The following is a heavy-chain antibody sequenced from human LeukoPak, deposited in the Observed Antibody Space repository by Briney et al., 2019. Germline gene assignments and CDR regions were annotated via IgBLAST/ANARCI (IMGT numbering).Heavy chain of an antibody. CDR3: ARIELYGGNLAY. D-gene: IGHD4-23*01. CDR1: GFTFSSYG. Sequence: GGSLRLSCAASGFTFSSYGMHWVRQAPGKGLEWVTNIKEDGSGKYYVDSVKGRFTISRDNAKNSLYLQMDSLRAEDTAVYYCARIELYGGNLAYWGQGTLVTVSS. V-gene: IGHV3-7*01. J-gene: IGHJ4*02. CDR2: IKEDGSGK.